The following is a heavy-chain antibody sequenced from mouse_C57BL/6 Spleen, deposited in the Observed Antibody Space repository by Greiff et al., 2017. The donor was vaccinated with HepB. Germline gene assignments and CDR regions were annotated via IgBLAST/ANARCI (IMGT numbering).Heavy chain of an antibody. CDR1: GYKFTDYE. J-gene: IGHJ2*01. CDR2: IDPETGGT. CDR3: TRESGNWDYFDY. V-gene: IGHV1-15*01. D-gene: IGHD4-1*01. Sequence: VQLQQSGAELVRPGASVTLSCKASGYKFTDYEMHWVKQTPVHGLEWIGAIDPETGGTAYNQKFKGKAILTADKSSSTAYMELRSLTSEDSAVYYCTRESGNWDYFDYWGQGTTLTVSS.